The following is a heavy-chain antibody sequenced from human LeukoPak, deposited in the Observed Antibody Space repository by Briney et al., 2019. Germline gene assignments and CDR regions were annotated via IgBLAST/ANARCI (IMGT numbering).Heavy chain of an antibody. CDR3: ARDLKTAMDYFDY. CDR2: ISGSGGST. J-gene: IGHJ4*02. D-gene: IGHD2-2*01. V-gene: IGHV3-23*01. CDR1: GFTFSSYA. Sequence: PGGSLRLSCAASGFTFSSYAMSWVRQAPGKGLEWVSAISGSGGSTYYADSVKGRFTISRDNSTNTLFLQMNSLRPEDTAVYYCARDLKTAMDYFDYWGQGALVTVSS.